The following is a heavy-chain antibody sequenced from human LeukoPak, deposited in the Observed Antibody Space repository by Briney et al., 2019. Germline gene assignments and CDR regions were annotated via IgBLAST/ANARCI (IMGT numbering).Heavy chain of an antibody. V-gene: IGHV3-33*06. J-gene: IGHJ4*02. D-gene: IGHD3-22*01. CDR2: IWYDGSNK. Sequence: PGGSLRLSCAASGFTFSSYGMHWVRQAPGKGLEWVAVIWYDGSNKYYADSVKGRFTISRDNSKNTLYLQMNSLRAEDTAVYYCAKDPEGYYDSSGGNYFDYWGQGTLVTVSS. CDR3: AKDPEGYYDSSGGNYFDY. CDR1: GFTFSSYG.